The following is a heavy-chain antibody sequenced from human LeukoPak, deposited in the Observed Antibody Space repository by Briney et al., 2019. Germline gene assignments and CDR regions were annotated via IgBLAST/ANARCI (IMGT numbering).Heavy chain of an antibody. CDR3: ARDPPPFQY. CDR2: ISSSRSSYI. CDR1: GFTFSNYN. Sequence: GGSLRLSCAASGFTFSNYNMDWVRQAPGKGLEWVSTISSSRSSYIYYADSVKGRFTISRDNAKNSLYLQMNSLRAEDTAVYYCARDPPPFQYWGQGTLVTVSA. V-gene: IGHV3-21*01. J-gene: IGHJ1*01.